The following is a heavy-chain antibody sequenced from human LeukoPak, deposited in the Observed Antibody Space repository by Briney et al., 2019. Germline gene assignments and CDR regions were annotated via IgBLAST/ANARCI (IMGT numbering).Heavy chain of an antibody. D-gene: IGHD6-19*01. V-gene: IGHV1-2*02. CDR2: INPNSGGT. CDR3: ARSSGWYGFDY. CDR1: GYTFTGYY. J-gene: IGHJ4*02. Sequence: GASVKVSCKASGYTFTGYYMHWVRQVPGQGLEWMGWINPNSGGTNYAQKFQGRVTMTRDTSISTAYMELSRLSSDDTAVYYCARSSGWYGFDYWGQGTLVTVSS.